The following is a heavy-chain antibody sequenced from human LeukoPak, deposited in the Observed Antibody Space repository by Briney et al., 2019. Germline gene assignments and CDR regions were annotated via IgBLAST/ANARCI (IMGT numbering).Heavy chain of an antibody. D-gene: IGHD2-15*01. CDR2: MNPNSGNT. V-gene: IGHV1-8*01. CDR1: GYTFTSYD. J-gene: IGHJ1*01. Sequence: ASVKVSCKASGYTFTSYDINWVRLATGQGLEWMGWMNPNSGNTGYAQKFQGRVTMTRDTSISTAYLELTTLRSDDTAVYYCARGAPPYCSGDSCYSFLYFHHWGQGTLVTVSS. CDR3: ARGAPPYCSGDSCYSFLYFHH.